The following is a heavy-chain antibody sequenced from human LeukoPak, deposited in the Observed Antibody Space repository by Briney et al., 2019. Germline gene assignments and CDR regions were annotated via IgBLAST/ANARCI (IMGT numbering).Heavy chain of an antibody. D-gene: IGHD2-15*01. J-gene: IGHJ6*02. CDR1: GYTFTGHY. CDR3: ARGVVVAALIYYYYGMDV. CDR2: IIPIFGTA. Sequence: ASVKLSCKTSGYTFTGHYVHWVRQAPGQGLEWMGGIIPIFGTANYAQKFQGRVTITADESTSTAYMELSSLRSEDTAVYYCARGVVVAALIYYYYGMDVWGQGTTVTVSS. V-gene: IGHV1-69*13.